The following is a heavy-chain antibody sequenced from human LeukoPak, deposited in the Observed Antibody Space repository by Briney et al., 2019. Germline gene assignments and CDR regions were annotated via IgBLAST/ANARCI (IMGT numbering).Heavy chain of an antibody. D-gene: IGHD4-23*01. Sequence: GESLKISCKSSGYSFTNYWIGWVRQMPGKGLEWMGIIYPDDSDTRYSPSFQGQVTISVDKSISTAYLQWSSLKASDTAMYYCARRVVNNRNWYFDLWGRGTLVTVSS. J-gene: IGHJ2*01. CDR2: IYPDDSDT. V-gene: IGHV5-51*01. CDR1: GYSFTNYW. CDR3: ARRVVNNRNWYFDL.